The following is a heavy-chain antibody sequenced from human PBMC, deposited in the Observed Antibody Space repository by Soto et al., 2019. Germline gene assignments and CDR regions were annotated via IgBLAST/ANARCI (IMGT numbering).Heavy chain of an antibody. D-gene: IGHD5-12*01. Sequence: GESLKISCKGSGYSFTSYWIGWVRQMPGKGLEWMGIIYPGDSDTRYSPSFQGKVTISADKSISTAYLQWSSLKASDTAMYYCARLGGGYAYYYYYGMDVWGQGTTVTVSS. CDR1: GYSFTSYW. J-gene: IGHJ6*02. V-gene: IGHV5-51*01. CDR3: ARLGGGYAYYYYYGMDV. CDR2: IYPGDSDT.